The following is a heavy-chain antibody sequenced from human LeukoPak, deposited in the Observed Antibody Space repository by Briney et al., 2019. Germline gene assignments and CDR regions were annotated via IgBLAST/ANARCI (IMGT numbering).Heavy chain of an antibody. CDR1: GYSFTSYW. CDR3: ARGGYYDSSGYYLPFDFDY. V-gene: IGHV5-51*01. J-gene: IGHJ4*02. D-gene: IGHD3-22*01. CDR2: IYPGDSDT. Sequence: GESLKISCLGSGYSFTSYWIGWVRQMPGKGLEWMGIIYPGDSDTRYSPSFQGQVTISADKSISTAYLQWSSLKASDTAMYYCARGGYYDSSGYYLPFDFDYWGQGTLVTVSS.